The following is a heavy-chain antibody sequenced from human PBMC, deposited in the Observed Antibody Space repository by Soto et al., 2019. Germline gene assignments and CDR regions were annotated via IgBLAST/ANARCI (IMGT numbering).Heavy chain of an antibody. CDR2: INYDGSST. Sequence: WSLRLSCAASGFTFSTYWMHWIRQAPGKGLVWVSRINYDGSSTDYADSVKGRFTISRDNAKNTLYLQMNTLTAEDTAVYYCTRGPRPTSVGTGAYWGQGTLVTVSS. CDR3: TRGPRPTSVGTGAY. J-gene: IGHJ4*02. CDR1: GFTFSTYW. V-gene: IGHV3-74*01. D-gene: IGHD3-10*01.